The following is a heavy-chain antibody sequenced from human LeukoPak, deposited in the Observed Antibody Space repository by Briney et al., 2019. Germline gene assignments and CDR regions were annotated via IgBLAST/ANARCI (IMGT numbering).Heavy chain of an antibody. CDR2: IYYSGST. Sequence: SETLSLTCTVSGGSISSSSYYWGWIRQPPGKGLEWIGSIYYSGSTYYNPSLKSRVTISVDTSKNQFSLKLSSVTAADTAVYYCARLDTAMAVDHWGQGTLVTVSS. J-gene: IGHJ4*02. CDR3: ARLDTAMAVDH. D-gene: IGHD5-18*01. V-gene: IGHV4-39*01. CDR1: GGSISSSSYY.